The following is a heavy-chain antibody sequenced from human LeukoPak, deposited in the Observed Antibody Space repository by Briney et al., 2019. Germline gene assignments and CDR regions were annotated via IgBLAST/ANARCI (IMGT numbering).Heavy chain of an antibody. CDR2: IKQDGSEK. CDR1: GFTFSNYW. Sequence: GGSLRLSCAAAGFTFSNYWMSWVRQAPGKGLEGVANIKQDGSEKYYVDSVKGRFTISRDNAKNSLYLQMNSLRAEDTAVYYCARIPDYYDSSGYGGRYYFDYWGQGTLVTVSS. V-gene: IGHV3-7*01. CDR3: ARIPDYYDSSGYGGRYYFDY. D-gene: IGHD3-22*01. J-gene: IGHJ4*02.